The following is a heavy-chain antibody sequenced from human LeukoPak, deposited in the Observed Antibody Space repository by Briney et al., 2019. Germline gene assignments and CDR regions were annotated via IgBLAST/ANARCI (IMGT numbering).Heavy chain of an antibody. V-gene: IGHV4-39*01. D-gene: IGHD3-22*01. CDR3: ARHSRGYYDSTGYYYGSHAFDI. Sequence: SETLSLTCTVSGGSISISSYYWGWIRQPPGKGLEWIGTIYYSGSTYYNPPLKSRVTISVDTSRNQFSLKLSSVTAADTAVFHCARHSRGYYDSTGYYYGSHAFDIWGQGTMVTVSS. CDR1: GGSISISSYY. CDR2: IYYSGST. J-gene: IGHJ3*02.